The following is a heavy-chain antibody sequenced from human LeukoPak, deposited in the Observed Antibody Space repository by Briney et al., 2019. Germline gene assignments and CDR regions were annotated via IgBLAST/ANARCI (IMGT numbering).Heavy chain of an antibody. CDR3: ARDLAGYYDSSAIYYFDY. D-gene: IGHD3-22*01. V-gene: IGHV4-4*07. CDR1: GGSISSYY. J-gene: IGHJ4*02. Sequence: SETLSLTCTVSGGSISSYYWSWIRQPAGKGLEWIGRIYTSGSTNYNPSLKSRVTISVDKSKNQFSLKLSSVTAADTAVYYCARDLAGYYDSSAIYYFDYWGQGNLVTVSS. CDR2: IYTSGST.